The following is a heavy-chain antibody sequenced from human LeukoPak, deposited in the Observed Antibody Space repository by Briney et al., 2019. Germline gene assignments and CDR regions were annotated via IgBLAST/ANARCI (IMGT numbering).Heavy chain of an antibody. CDR1: GFTFSSYG. V-gene: IGHV3-30*03. D-gene: IGHD3-22*01. CDR2: ISYDGSKK. J-gene: IGHJ4*02. CDR3: AGDSSGYPADY. Sequence: PGRSLRLSCAASGFTFSSYGMHWVRQAPGKGLEWVAVISYDGSKKYYADSVKGRFTISRDNSKNTLYLQMNSLRAEDTAVYYCAGDSSGYPADYWGQGTLVTVSS.